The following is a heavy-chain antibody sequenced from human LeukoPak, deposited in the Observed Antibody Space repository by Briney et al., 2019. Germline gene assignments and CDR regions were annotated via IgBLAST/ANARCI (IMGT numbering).Heavy chain of an antibody. Sequence: ETLSLTCAVYGGSFSGYYWSWIRQPPGKGLEWIGEINHSGSTNYNPSLKSRVTISVDTSKNQFSLKLSSVTAADTAVYYCARGPIVATIKRPFDYWGQGTLVTVSS. J-gene: IGHJ4*02. CDR2: INHSGST. CDR3: ARGPIVATIKRPFDY. D-gene: IGHD5-12*01. CDR1: GGSFSGYY. V-gene: IGHV4-34*01.